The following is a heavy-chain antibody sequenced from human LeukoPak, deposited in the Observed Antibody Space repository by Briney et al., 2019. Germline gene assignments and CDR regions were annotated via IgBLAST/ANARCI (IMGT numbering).Heavy chain of an antibody. CDR3: ASKDN. Sequence: GGSLRLSCAASGFTFDDYAMHWVRQAPGKGLEWVSGISWNSGKIGYVDSVKGRFTISRDNAKNSLYPQMNSLRAEDTALYYCASKDNWGQGTLVTVSS. J-gene: IGHJ4*02. V-gene: IGHV3-9*01. CDR2: ISWNSGKI. CDR1: GFTFDDYA.